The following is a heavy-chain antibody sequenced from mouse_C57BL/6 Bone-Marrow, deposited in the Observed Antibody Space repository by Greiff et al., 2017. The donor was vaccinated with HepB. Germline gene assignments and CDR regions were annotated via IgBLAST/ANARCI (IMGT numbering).Heavy chain of an antibody. CDR1: GFTFSDYG. Sequence: EVQLQESGGGLVQPGGSLKLSCAASGFTFSDYGMAWVRQAPRKGPEWVAFISNLAYSIYYADTVTGRFTISRENAKNTLYLEMSSLRSEDTAMYYCAGHGSSYGGWYFDVWGTGTTVTVSS. CDR3: AGHGSSYGGWYFDV. J-gene: IGHJ1*03. V-gene: IGHV5-15*01. D-gene: IGHD1-1*01. CDR2: ISNLAYSI.